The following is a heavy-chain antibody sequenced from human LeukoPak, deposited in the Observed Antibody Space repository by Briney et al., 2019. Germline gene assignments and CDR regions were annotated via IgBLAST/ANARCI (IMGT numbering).Heavy chain of an antibody. Sequence: ASVKVSCKASGYSFSSHDINWVRQATGQGLEWMGWMNPKSGNTDHAQKFQGRVTMSRNTSISVAYLELNSLRSEDTAVYYCARVAGTMVRGVIGYWGQGTLVTVSS. CDR2: MNPKSGNT. D-gene: IGHD3-10*01. J-gene: IGHJ4*02. V-gene: IGHV1-8*01. CDR1: GYSFSSHD. CDR3: ARVAGTMVRGVIGY.